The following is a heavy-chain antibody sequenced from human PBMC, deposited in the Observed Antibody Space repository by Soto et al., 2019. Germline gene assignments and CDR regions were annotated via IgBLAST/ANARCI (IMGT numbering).Heavy chain of an antibody. CDR1: GFTFSSYG. V-gene: IGHV3-33*01. CDR2: IWYDGSNK. Sequence: QVQLVESGGGVVQPGRSLRLSCAASGFTFSSYGMHWVRQAPGKGLEWVAVIWYDGSNKYYADSVKGRFTISRDNSKNTLYLQMNSLRAEETAVYYCAREGGGYSSGWYRWGQGTLVTVSS. CDR3: AREGGGYSSGWYR. J-gene: IGHJ4*02. D-gene: IGHD6-19*01.